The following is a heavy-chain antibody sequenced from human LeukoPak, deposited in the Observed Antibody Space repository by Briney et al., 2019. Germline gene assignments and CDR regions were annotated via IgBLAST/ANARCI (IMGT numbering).Heavy chain of an antibody. CDR2: ISGSGGST. V-gene: IGHV3-23*01. J-gene: IGHJ6*02. CDR3: AKGSRPSYFYYGMDV. D-gene: IGHD6-6*01. Sequence: GGSLRLSCAASGFTFSSYAVSWVRQAPGKGLEWVSAISGSGGSTYYADSVKGRFTISRDNSKNTLYLQMNSLRAEDTAVYYCAKGSRPSYFYYGMDVWGQGTTVTVSS. CDR1: GFTFSSYA.